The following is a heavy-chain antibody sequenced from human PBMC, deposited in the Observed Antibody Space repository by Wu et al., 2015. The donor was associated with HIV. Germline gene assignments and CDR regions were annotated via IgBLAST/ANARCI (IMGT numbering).Heavy chain of an antibody. CDR1: GGTFSSYA. D-gene: IGHD3/OR15-3a*01. CDR2: IIPIFGTA. V-gene: IGHV1-69*12. J-gene: IGHJ4*02. CDR3: AXGRSVRTYRRVAYGVPIWTT. Sequence: QVQLVQSGAEVKKPGSSVKVSCKASGGTFSSYAISWVRQAPGQGLEWMGGIIPIFGTANYAQKFQGRVTITADESTSTAYMELSSLRSEDTAVYYCAXGRSVRTYRRVAYGVPIWTTWGHGNPGPPSP.